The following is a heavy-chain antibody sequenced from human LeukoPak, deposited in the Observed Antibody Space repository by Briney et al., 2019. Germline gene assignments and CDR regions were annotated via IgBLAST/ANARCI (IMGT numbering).Heavy chain of an antibody. Sequence: GGSLRLSCVASGFTFSTYSMNWVRQAPGKGLEWVSYITSSSAKYYADSVKGRFTISRDNAENSLYLQMNSLRAEGTAVYYCTRDQEGSDYWGQGTLVTVSS. V-gene: IGHV3-48*01. CDR3: TRDQEGSDY. J-gene: IGHJ4*02. CDR2: ITSSSAK. CDR1: GFTFSTYS.